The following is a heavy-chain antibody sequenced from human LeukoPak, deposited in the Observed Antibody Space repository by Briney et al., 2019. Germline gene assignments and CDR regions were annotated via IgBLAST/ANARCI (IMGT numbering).Heavy chain of an antibody. Sequence: SETLSLTCAVYGGSFSGYYWSWIRQPPGKGLEWIGEINHSGSTNYNPSLKSRVTISVDTSKNQFSLKLSSVTAADTAVYYCARWGGGSYYDFDYWGQGTLVTVSS. D-gene: IGHD1-26*01. V-gene: IGHV4-34*01. CDR1: GGSFSGYY. CDR2: INHSGST. J-gene: IGHJ4*02. CDR3: ARWGGGSYYDFDY.